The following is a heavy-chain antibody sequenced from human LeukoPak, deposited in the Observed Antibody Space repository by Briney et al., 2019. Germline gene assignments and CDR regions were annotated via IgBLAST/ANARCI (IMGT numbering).Heavy chain of an antibody. D-gene: IGHD5-12*01. CDR3: AKGRGYSGYDPQYFDY. V-gene: IGHV3-23*01. CDR2: ISGSGGST. Sequence: PGGSLRLSCAASGFTFSSYAMSWVRQAPGKGLEWVSAISGSGGSTYYADSVKGRFTISRDNSKNTLYLQMNSLRAEDTAVYYCAKGRGYSGYDPQYFDYWGQGTLVTVSS. CDR1: GFTFSSYA. J-gene: IGHJ4*02.